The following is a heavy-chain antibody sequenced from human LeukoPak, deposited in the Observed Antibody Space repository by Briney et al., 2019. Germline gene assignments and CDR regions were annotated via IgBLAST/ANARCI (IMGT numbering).Heavy chain of an antibody. CDR1: GYTFMSYG. Sequence: ASVKVSCKASGYTFMSYGISWVRQAPGQGLEWMGWISAYNGSTNYAQKFQGRVTMTTDTSTSTAYLELRTLRSDDTAVYYCTREEDSTTGKVFDSWGQGSLVTVSS. CDR2: ISAYNGST. V-gene: IGHV1-18*01. CDR3: TREEDSTTGKVFDS. J-gene: IGHJ4*02. D-gene: IGHD1-1*01.